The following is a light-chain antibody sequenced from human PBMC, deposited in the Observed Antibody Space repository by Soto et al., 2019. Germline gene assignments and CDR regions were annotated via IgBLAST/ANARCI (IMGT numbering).Light chain of an antibody. CDR3: QQYGTSPFT. V-gene: IGKV3-20*01. J-gene: IGKJ3*01. Sequence: EIVLTQSPATLSLSPWERATLSCRASQSVAYTYLAWFQQKPGQAPRLLIYGASNRATGIPDRFSGSGSGTDFTLTISRLEPEDFAVYYCQQYGTSPFTFGPGTKVDIK. CDR1: QSVAYTY. CDR2: GAS.